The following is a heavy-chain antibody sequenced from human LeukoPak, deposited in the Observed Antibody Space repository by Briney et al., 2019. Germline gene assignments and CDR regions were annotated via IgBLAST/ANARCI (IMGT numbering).Heavy chain of an antibody. Sequence: SETLSLTCTVSGYSISSGYYWGWIRQPPGKGLEYIGSIYHSGSTHHNPSLKSRVTMSVDTSKNQFSLKLNSVTAADTAVYYCARLDYQYYFDYWGQGTLVTVSS. CDR1: GYSISSGYY. CDR2: IYHSGST. D-gene: IGHD4-11*01. J-gene: IGHJ4*02. CDR3: ARLDYQYYFDY. V-gene: IGHV4-38-2*02.